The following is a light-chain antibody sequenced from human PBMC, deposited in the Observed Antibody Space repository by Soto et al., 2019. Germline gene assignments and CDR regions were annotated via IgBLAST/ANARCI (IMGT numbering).Light chain of an antibody. J-gene: IGLJ2*01. V-gene: IGLV2-8*01. Sequence: QSALTQPPSASGSPGQSVTISCTGTSSDVGGYNYVSWYQQHPGKAPKLMIYEVSKRPSGVPDRFSGSTSGNTASLTVSGLQAEDEADYYCSSYAGSNNLLFGGGTQLTVL. CDR1: SSDVGGYNY. CDR2: EVS. CDR3: SSYAGSNNLL.